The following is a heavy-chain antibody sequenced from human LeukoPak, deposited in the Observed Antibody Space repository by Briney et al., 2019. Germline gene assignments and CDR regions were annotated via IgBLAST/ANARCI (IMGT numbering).Heavy chain of an antibody. J-gene: IGHJ5*02. CDR3: ARSGFAWFGESNWFDP. Sequence: ASVKVSCKASGGTFSSYAISWVRQAPGQGLEWMGGIIPIFGTANYAQKFQGRVTITADESTSTAYMELSSLRSEDTAVYYCARSGFAWFGESNWFDPWGQGTLVTVSS. V-gene: IGHV1-69*13. D-gene: IGHD3-10*01. CDR2: IIPIFGTA. CDR1: GGTFSSYA.